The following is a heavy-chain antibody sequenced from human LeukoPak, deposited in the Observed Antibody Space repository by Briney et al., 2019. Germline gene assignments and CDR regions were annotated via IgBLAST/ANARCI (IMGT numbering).Heavy chain of an antibody. D-gene: IGHD5-24*01. CDR2: IYYSGST. Sequence: SETLSLTCTVSGGSISSYYWSWIRQPPGKGLEWIGNIYYSGSTYYNPSLKSRVTISVDTSKNQFSLKLSSVTAADTAVYYCAREEWLQSPTSGFDIWGQGTMVTVSS. CDR1: GGSISSYY. V-gene: IGHV4-59*12. CDR3: AREEWLQSPTSGFDI. J-gene: IGHJ3*02.